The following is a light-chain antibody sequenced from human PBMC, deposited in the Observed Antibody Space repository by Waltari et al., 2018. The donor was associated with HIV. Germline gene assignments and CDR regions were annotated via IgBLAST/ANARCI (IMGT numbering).Light chain of an antibody. V-gene: IGLV2-8*01. CDR1: SSDVGAYNY. Sequence: QSALAQPPSASGSAGQSVTISCTGTSSDVGAYNYVSWYQQHPGKSPKLIIYYVTKRPSGVPDRFSGSKSGNTASLTVSGLQGEDEADYYCSSYADSDTPVVFGGGTKLTVL. CDR2: YVT. J-gene: IGLJ2*01. CDR3: SSYADSDTPVV.